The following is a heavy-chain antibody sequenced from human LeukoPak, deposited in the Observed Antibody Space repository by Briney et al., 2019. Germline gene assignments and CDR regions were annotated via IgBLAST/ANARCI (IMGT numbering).Heavy chain of an antibody. D-gene: IGHD2-15*01. J-gene: IGHJ6*03. CDR2: IYYSGST. V-gene: IGHV4-39*01. CDR3: ARKALVVSYYYCYMDV. Sequence: SETLSLTCTVSGGSISSSSYYWGWIRQPPGKGLEWIGSIYYSGSTYYNPSLKSRVTISVDTSKNQFSLKLSSVTAADTAVYYCARKALVVSYYYCYMDVWGKGTTVTVSS. CDR1: GGSISSSSYY.